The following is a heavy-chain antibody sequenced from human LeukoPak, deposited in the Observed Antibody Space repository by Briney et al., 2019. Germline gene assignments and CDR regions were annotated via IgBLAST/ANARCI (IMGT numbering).Heavy chain of an antibody. J-gene: IGHJ4*02. CDR3: ARCPPWGPRAQIEY. CDR2: INPNSGGT. Sequence: VASVKVSCKASGYTFTGYYMHWVRQAPGQGLEWMGWINPNSGGTNYAQKFQGRVTMTRDTSISTAYMELRSLRSDDTAVYYCARCPPWGPRAQIEYWGQGILVTVSS. D-gene: IGHD1-26*01. CDR1: GYTFTGYY. V-gene: IGHV1-2*02.